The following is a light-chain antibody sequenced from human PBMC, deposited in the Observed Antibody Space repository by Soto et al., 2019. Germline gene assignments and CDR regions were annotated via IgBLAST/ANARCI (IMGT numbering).Light chain of an antibody. J-gene: IGLJ1*01. CDR2: EVI. V-gene: IGLV2-14*01. Sequence: QSVLTQPASVCGSPGQSITISCTGTSSDVGGYNYVSWYQHHPVKAPKLMIYEVINRPSGVSNRFSGSKSGNTASLNISGLQAEDEADYYCSSYTSSSTLVFGTGTKVTVL. CDR1: SSDVGGYNY. CDR3: SSYTSSSTLV.